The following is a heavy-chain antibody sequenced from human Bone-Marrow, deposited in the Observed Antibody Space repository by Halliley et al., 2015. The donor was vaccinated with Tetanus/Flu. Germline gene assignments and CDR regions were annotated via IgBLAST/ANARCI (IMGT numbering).Heavy chain of an antibody. Sequence: TLSLTCAVSGASITNNNWWSWVRQTPGKGLEWIAEIYHSGLTKYNPSLKSRVTISVDKSNNQFSLRLTSVTAADTAVYYCASRGFSYGDYWGQGILVPVSS. CDR1: GASITNNNW. D-gene: IGHD5-18*01. J-gene: IGHJ4*02. CDR3: ASRGFSYGDY. V-gene: IGHV4-4*02. CDR2: IYHSGLT.